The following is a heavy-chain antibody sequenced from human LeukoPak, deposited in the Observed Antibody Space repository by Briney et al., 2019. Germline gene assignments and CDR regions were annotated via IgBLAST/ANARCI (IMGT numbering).Heavy chain of an antibody. CDR1: GFTFSSYG. V-gene: IGHV3-30*02. J-gene: IGHJ4*02. Sequence: GGSLRLSCAASGFTFSSYGMHWVRQAPGKGLEWVAFIRYDGSNKYYADSVKGRFTISRDNSKNTLYLQMNSLRAEDTAVYYCARGPTYCSGGSCLDYWGQGTLVTVSS. CDR3: ARGPTYCSGGSCLDY. D-gene: IGHD2-15*01. CDR2: IRYDGSNK.